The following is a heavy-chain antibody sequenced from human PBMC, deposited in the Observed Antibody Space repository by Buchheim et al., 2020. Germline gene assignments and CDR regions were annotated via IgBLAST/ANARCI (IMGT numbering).Heavy chain of an antibody. V-gene: IGHV4-59*01. J-gene: IGHJ4*02. CDR2: LYYNGYA. Sequence: QVQLQESGPGLVKPSETLSLSCTVSGGSINSYYWSWIRQSPGKGLEWIGYLYYNGYANYNPSLRGRATISVDTSKNPFSLILTSVTAADTAVYYCARDRRGWHAHEDWGQGT. D-gene: IGHD2-15*01. CDR3: ARDRRGWHAHED. CDR1: GGSINSYY.